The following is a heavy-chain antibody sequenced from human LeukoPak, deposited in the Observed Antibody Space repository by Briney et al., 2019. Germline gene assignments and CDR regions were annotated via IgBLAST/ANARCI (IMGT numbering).Heavy chain of an antibody. CDR3: TRDQTPYY. CDR1: GFTFSSYW. Sequence: PGGSLRLSCADSGFTFSSYWMSWVRQAPGKGLEWVGFIASETYGGTAEYAASVKGRFTISRDDSKSIAYLQMNSLKTEDTAVYYCTRDQTPYYWGQGTLVTVSS. CDR2: IASETYGGTA. V-gene: IGHV3-49*04. J-gene: IGHJ4*02.